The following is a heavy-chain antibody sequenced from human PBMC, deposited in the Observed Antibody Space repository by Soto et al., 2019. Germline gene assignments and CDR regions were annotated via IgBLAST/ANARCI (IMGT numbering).Heavy chain of an antibody. CDR2: IYYSGST. V-gene: IGHV4-30-4*01. CDR3: ARVQRILNDSSGYYYTYYFDY. Sequence: QVQLQESGPGLVKPSQTLSLTCTVSGGSISSGDYYWSWIRQPPGKGLEWIGYIYYSGSTYYNLSLKRRVTISVDTSKNQFSLKLSSVTAADTAVYYCARVQRILNDSSGYYYTYYFDYWGQGTLVTVSS. D-gene: IGHD3-22*01. CDR1: GGSISSGDYY. J-gene: IGHJ4*02.